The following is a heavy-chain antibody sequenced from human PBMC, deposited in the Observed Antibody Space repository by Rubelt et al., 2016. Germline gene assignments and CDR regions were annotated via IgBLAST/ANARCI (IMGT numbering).Heavy chain of an antibody. Sequence: QVQLQESGPGLVKPSETLSLTCTVSGGSISGYYWSWIRQPAGKGLEWIGRIHSSGSINYTPSLKSRVTMSVDTSKNHFSLKLTPGTAADTAVYYCAGYRNSWAPFDYWGQGTLVTVSS. CDR2: IHSSGSI. D-gene: IGHD6-19*01. CDR1: GGSISGYY. V-gene: IGHV4-4*07. J-gene: IGHJ4*02. CDR3: AGYRNSWAPFDY.